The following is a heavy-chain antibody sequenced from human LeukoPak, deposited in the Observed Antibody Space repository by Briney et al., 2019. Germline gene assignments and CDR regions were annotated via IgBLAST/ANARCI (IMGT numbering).Heavy chain of an antibody. Sequence: GGSLRLSCAASGFTFSSYAMHWVRQAPGKGLEWVAVISYDGSNKYYADSVKGRFTISRDNSKNTLYLQMNSLRAEDTAVYYCARDRPEYSSSSSRGWFDPWGQGTLVTVSS. J-gene: IGHJ5*02. V-gene: IGHV3-30-3*01. CDR2: ISYDGSNK. D-gene: IGHD6-6*01. CDR1: GFTFSSYA. CDR3: ARDRPEYSSSSSRGWFDP.